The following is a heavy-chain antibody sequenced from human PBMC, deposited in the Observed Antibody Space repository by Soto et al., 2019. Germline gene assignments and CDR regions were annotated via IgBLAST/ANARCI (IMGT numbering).Heavy chain of an antibody. CDR2: IEHGGST. D-gene: IGHD3-10*01. Sequence: QVQLQQWGTRLLKPSETLSLTCAVFGESFSGHYWSWIRQTPGKGLEWIGEIEHGGSTNYNPSLKSRVRMSVDTTGKQFSLRLNSVIAADTAVYYCARAPMVRGVPLAFDYWGQGTLVTVSS. J-gene: IGHJ4*02. CDR3: ARAPMVRGVPLAFDY. CDR1: GESFSGHY. V-gene: IGHV4-34*02.